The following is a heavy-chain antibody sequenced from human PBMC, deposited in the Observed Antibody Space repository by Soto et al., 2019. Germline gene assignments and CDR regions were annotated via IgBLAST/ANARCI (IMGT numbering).Heavy chain of an antibody. Sequence: QVQLVQSGAEVKKPGSSVKVSCKASGGTFSSYAISWVRQAPGQGLEWMGGIIPIFGTANYAQKFQGRVKITEDEYTSTAYMELSSLRSEDTAVYYCARGLTYYYGSGSYPHDYFDSWGQGPLVTVSS. CDR1: GGTFSSYA. CDR2: IIPIFGTA. CDR3: ARGLTYYYGSGSYPHDYFDS. D-gene: IGHD3-10*01. V-gene: IGHV1-69*01. J-gene: IGHJ4*02.